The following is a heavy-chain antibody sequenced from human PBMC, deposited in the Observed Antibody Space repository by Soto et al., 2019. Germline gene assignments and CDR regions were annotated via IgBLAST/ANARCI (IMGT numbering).Heavy chain of an antibody. Sequence: EVQLVESGGGLVKPGGSLRLSCAASGFTFSSYSMNWVRQAPGKGLEWVSSISSSSYIYYADSVKGRFTISRDNAKNSLYLQMNSLRAEDTAVYYCARGQGSGYPGDGAFDIWGQGTMVTVSS. J-gene: IGHJ3*02. V-gene: IGHV3-21*01. CDR3: ARGQGSGYPGDGAFDI. CDR2: ISSSSYI. CDR1: GFTFSSYS. D-gene: IGHD5-12*01.